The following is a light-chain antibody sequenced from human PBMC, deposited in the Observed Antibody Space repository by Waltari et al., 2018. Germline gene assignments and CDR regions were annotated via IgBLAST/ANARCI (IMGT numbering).Light chain of an antibody. CDR2: RAS. J-gene: IGKJ1*01. V-gene: IGKV1-5*03. Sequence: DIQMTQSPSTLSASVGDTVSITCRASQSINRWFAWYQQKPGKAPNRLIYRASTLESGVPSRFSGSESGAEFTLTISSLQPDDFATYYCQQYSDDWTFGQGTKVEIK. CDR3: QQYSDDWT. CDR1: QSINRW.